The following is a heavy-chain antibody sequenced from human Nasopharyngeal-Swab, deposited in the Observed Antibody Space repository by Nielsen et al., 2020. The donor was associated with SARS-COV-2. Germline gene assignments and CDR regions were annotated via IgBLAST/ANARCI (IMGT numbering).Heavy chain of an antibody. D-gene: IGHD6-19*01. Sequence: GESLKISCAASGFTFSSYSMNWVRQAPGKGLEWVSYISSSSSTIYYADSVKGRFTISRDNAKNSLYLQMNSLRAEDTAVYYCARDLTGIAVAGTGYWGQGTLVTVSS. CDR2: ISSSSSTI. J-gene: IGHJ4*02. V-gene: IGHV3-48*01. CDR1: GFTFSSYS. CDR3: ARDLTGIAVAGTGY.